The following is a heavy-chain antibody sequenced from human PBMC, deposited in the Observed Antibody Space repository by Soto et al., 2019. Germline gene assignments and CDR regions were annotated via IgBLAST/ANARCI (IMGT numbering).Heavy chain of an antibody. D-gene: IGHD3-22*01. Sequence: LGGSLRLSCAASGFTFSSYWMSWVRQAPGKGLEWVANIKQDGSEKYYVDSVKGRFTISRDNAKNSLYLQMNSLRAEDTAVYYCARGGGYYYDSSGLFDYWGQGTLVTVSS. V-gene: IGHV3-7*05. CDR2: IKQDGSEK. CDR1: GFTFSSYW. J-gene: IGHJ4*02. CDR3: ARGGGYYYDSSGLFDY.